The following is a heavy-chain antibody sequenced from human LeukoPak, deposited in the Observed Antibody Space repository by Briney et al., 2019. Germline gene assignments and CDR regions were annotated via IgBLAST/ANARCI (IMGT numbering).Heavy chain of an antibody. V-gene: IGHV4-39*01. D-gene: IGHD3-10*01. J-gene: IGHJ4*02. CDR1: GGSISSSSYY. CDR2: IYYSGST. CDR3: ARHTAAVLLWFGELPDY. Sequence: PSETLSLTCTVSGGSISSSSYYWGWIRQPPGKGLEWIGSIYYSGSTYYNPSLKSRVTISVDTSKNQFSLKLSSVTAADTAVYYCARHTAAVLLWFGELPDYWGQGTLVTVSS.